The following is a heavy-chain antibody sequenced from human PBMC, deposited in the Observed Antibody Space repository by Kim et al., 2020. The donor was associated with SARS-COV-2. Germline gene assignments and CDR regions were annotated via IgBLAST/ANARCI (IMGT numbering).Heavy chain of an antibody. J-gene: IGHJ4*02. CDR3: ARDGYGYVWGSYRAHY. D-gene: IGHD3-16*02. Sequence: DSVKGRFTISRDKSKNTLYLQMTSRRAEDTAVYYCARDGYGYVWGSYRAHYWGQGTLVTVSS. V-gene: IGHV3-30*01.